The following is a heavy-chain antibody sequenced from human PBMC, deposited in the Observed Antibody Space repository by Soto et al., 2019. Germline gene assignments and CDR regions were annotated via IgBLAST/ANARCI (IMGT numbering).Heavy chain of an antibody. CDR1: GGSFSGYY. Sequence: SETLSLTCAVYGGSFSGYYWSWIRQPPGKGLEWIGEINHSGSTNYNPSLKSRVTISVDTSKNQFSLKLSSVTAADTAVYYCARGPNRARYFDYWGQGTLVTVS. CDR2: INHSGST. CDR3: ARGPNRARYFDY. V-gene: IGHV4-34*01. J-gene: IGHJ4*02.